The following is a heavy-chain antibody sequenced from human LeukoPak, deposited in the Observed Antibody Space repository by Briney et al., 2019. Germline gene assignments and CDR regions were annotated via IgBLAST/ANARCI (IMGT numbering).Heavy chain of an antibody. D-gene: IGHD6-13*01. Sequence: ASVKVSCKASGGTFSSYAISWVRQAPGQGLEWMGGIIPIFGTANYAQKFQGRVTITTDESTSTAYTELSSLRSEDTAVYYCARFHYIAAAGGGFDYWGQGTLVTVSS. CDR2: IIPIFGTA. CDR1: GGTFSSYA. J-gene: IGHJ4*02. CDR3: ARFHYIAAAGGGFDY. V-gene: IGHV1-69*05.